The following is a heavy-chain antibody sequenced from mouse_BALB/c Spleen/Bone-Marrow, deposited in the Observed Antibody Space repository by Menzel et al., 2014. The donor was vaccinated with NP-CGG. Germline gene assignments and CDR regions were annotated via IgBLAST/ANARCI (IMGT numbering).Heavy chain of an antibody. J-gene: IGHJ4*01. Sequence: KQSGSELVRPGASVKLSCKASGYTFTSYWMHWVKQRHGQGLEWIGNIYPGSGSTNYDEKFKSKGTLTVDTSSNTAYMHPSSLTSEESAVYYCTRDQVRRGYYYAMDDWGQGTSVTVSS. CDR3: TRDQVRRGYYYAMDD. D-gene: IGHD2-14*01. CDR2: IYPGSGST. V-gene: IGHV1S22*01. CDR1: GYTFTSYW.